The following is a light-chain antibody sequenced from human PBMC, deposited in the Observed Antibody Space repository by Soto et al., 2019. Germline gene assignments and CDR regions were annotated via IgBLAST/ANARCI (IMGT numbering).Light chain of an antibody. CDR1: QSISGW. CDR2: HAS. CDR3: QQYTYLFT. Sequence: DIQMTQSPSTLSASVGDRVTITCRASQSISGWLAWYQQKTGKAPKLLIYHASTLESGVPSRLSGSGSGTEFTLTISSLQPDDFATYYCQQYTYLFTFGPVTTVDIK. J-gene: IGKJ3*01. V-gene: IGKV1-5*01.